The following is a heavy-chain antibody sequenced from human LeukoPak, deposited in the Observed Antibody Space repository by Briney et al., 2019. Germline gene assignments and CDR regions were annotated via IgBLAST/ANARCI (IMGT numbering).Heavy chain of an antibody. CDR2: ISSSSSTI. V-gene: IGHV3-48*01. J-gene: IGHJ5*02. CDR3: AKGGPPNWFDP. Sequence: GGSLRLSCVASGLTVSSYGMNWVRQAPGKGLEWVSYISSSSSTIYYADSVKGRFTISRDNPKNTLYLQMNSLRAEDTAVYYCAKGGPPNWFDPWGQGTLVTVSS. CDR1: GLTVSSYG.